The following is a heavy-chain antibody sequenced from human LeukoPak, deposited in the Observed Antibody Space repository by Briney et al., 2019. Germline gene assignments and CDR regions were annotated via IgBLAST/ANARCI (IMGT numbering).Heavy chain of an antibody. D-gene: IGHD1-1*01. CDR2: ISGSGGST. V-gene: IGHV3-23*01. CDR1: GFTFSSYA. CDR3: AKDRATGTTAFDI. Sequence: GRSLRLSCAASGFTFSSYAMRWVRQAPGKGLEWVSAISGSGGSTYYADSVKGRFTISRDNSKNTLYLQMNSLRAEDTAVYYCAKDRATGTTAFDIWGQGTMVTVSS. J-gene: IGHJ3*02.